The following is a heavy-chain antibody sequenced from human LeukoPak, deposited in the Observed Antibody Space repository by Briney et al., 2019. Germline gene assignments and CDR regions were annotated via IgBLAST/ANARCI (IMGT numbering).Heavy chain of an antibody. CDR3: ARAPSRITIFGVVIRHADYFDY. V-gene: IGHV1-2*06. D-gene: IGHD3-3*01. CDR2: INPNSSGT. Sequence: GASVKVSCKASGYTLTAYYLHWVRQAPGQGLEWMGRINPNSSGTTYAQKFQGRVTMTRDPSTSPVYMELSSLRSEDTAVYYCARAPSRITIFGVVIRHADYFDYWGQGTLVTVSS. J-gene: IGHJ4*02. CDR1: GYTLTAYY.